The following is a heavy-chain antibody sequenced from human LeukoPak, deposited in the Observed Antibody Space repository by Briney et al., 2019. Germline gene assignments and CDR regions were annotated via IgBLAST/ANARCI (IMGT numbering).Heavy chain of an antibody. CDR1: GFTFSSYG. J-gene: IGHJ4*02. Sequence: QPGGSLRLSCAASGFTFSSYGMHWVRQAPGKGLEWVSFIYSGGNTHYSDSVKGRFTISRDNSKNTLYLQMNSLRADDTAVYYCARRAGEYSHPYDYWGQGTLVTVSS. CDR3: ARRAGEYSHPYDY. D-gene: IGHD4-17*01. CDR2: IYSGGNT. V-gene: IGHV3-NL1*01.